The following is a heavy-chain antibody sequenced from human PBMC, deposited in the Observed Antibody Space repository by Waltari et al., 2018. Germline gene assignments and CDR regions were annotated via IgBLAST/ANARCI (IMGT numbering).Heavy chain of an antibody. CDR1: GFTFSSYW. CDR3: VRGSLNPGFDY. CDR2: TNTDGSFT. V-gene: IGHV3-74*01. J-gene: IGHJ4*02. Sequence: EVQLVESGGGLVQPGGSLRLSCAVSGFTFSSYWMHWCRQTPGEGFVWLSRTNTDGSFTNYADSVECRFTMSRDNAKDTVYLQMNRLRAEDTAIYYCVRGSLNPGFDYWGQGTLVTVSS.